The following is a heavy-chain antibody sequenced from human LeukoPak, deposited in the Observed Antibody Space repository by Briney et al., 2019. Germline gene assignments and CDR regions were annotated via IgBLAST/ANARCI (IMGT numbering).Heavy chain of an antibody. V-gene: IGHV3-48*01. CDR2: ISSSSTI. D-gene: IGHD3-9*01. Sequence: PGGSLRLSCAASGFTFSSYSMNWVRQAPGKGLEWVSYISSSSTIYYADSVKGRFTISRDNAKNSLYLQMNSLRAEDTAVYYCARDFLPINYDILTGYPYYFDYWGQGTLVTVSS. CDR3: ARDFLPINYDILTGYPYYFDY. CDR1: GFTFSSYS. J-gene: IGHJ4*02.